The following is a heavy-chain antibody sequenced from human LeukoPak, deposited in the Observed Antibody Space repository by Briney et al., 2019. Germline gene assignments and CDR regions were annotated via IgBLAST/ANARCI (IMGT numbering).Heavy chain of an antibody. V-gene: IGHV3-23*01. CDR1: GFSFGIHG. CDR3: AKQVPTSYVDY. Sequence: GGSLRLSCAASGFSFGIHGMHWVRQAPGKGLEWVSAISGSGGSTYYADSVRGRFTIYRDNPKNTLYLQMNSLRAEDTAVYYCAKQVPTSYVDYWGQGTLVTVSS. D-gene: IGHD2-2*01. CDR2: ISGSGGST. J-gene: IGHJ4*02.